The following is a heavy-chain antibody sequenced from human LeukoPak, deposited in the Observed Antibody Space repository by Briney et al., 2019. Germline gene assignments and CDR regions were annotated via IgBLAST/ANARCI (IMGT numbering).Heavy chain of an antibody. J-gene: IGHJ4*02. CDR2: IIPIFGTA. CDR1: GGTFSSYA. Sequence: ASVKVSCKASGGTFSSYAISWVRQAPGQGLEWMGGIIPIFGTANYAQKFQGRVTITADESTSTAYMELSSLRSEDTAVYYCARGTESMATPDYWGQGILVTVSS. D-gene: IGHD5-24*01. CDR3: ARGTESMATPDY. V-gene: IGHV1-69*13.